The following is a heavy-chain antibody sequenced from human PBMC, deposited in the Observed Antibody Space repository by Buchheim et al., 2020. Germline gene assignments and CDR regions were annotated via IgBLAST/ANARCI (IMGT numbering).Heavy chain of an antibody. V-gene: IGHV3-48*01. CDR1: GFTFSSYS. CDR3: ARVMLSCSGGSCYEYWYFDL. J-gene: IGHJ2*01. D-gene: IGHD2-15*01. Sequence: EVQLAESGGGLVQPGGSLRLSCAASGFTFSSYSMNWVRQAPGKGLEWISYISSSSSTIYYADSVTGRFTISRDNAKNSLYLQMNSLRAEDTAVYYCARVMLSCSGGSCYEYWYFDLWGRGTL. CDR2: ISSSSSTI.